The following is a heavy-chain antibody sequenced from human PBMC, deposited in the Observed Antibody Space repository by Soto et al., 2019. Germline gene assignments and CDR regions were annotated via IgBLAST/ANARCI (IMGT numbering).Heavy chain of an antibody. D-gene: IGHD6-6*01. CDR1: GDSVSSSSAA. Sequence: SQTLSLTCAISGDSVSSSSAAWNWIRQSPSRGLEWLGRTYYRSKWYNDYAVSVKSRITINPDTSKNQFSLQLNSVTPEDTAVYYCARMVRVAARPLDYYYYMDVWGKGTTVTVSS. CDR3: ARMVRVAARPLDYYYYMDV. J-gene: IGHJ6*03. CDR2: TYYRSKWYN. V-gene: IGHV6-1*01.